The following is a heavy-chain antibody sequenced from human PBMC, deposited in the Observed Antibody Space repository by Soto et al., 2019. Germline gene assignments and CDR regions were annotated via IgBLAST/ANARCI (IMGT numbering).Heavy chain of an antibody. J-gene: IGHJ4*02. Sequence: GGSLRLSCAASGFTFSSYGMSWVRQAPGKGLEWVSAISGSGGSTYYADSVKGRSTISRDNSKNTLYLQMNSLRAEDTAVYYCAKAQEVGATTPFDYWGQGTLVTVSS. CDR1: GFTFSSYG. D-gene: IGHD1-26*01. CDR2: ISGSGGST. V-gene: IGHV3-23*01. CDR3: AKAQEVGATTPFDY.